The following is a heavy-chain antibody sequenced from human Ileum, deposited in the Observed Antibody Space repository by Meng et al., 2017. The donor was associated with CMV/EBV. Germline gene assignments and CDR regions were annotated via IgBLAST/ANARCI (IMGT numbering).Heavy chain of an antibody. CDR3: ARVLVAGRAEYHY. CDR2: TNPTNGGT. D-gene: IGHD6-19*01. Sequence: QVHLVQSGAEGKKPGASVKVSCKASGYTLSTYHKHWLRQAPGQGLEWMGVTNPTNGGTDYAQQFQGRVTMTTDTSTNTVYLELSSLTSDDTAVYYCARVLVAGRAEYHYWGQGTLVTVSS. CDR1: GYTLSTYH. V-gene: IGHV1-46*01. J-gene: IGHJ4*02.